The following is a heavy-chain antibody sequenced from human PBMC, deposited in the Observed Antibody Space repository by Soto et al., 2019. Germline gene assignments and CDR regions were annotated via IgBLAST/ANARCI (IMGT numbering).Heavy chain of an antibody. CDR1: GFTFNRFN. CDR2: ISGSSTTI. J-gene: IGHJ5*02. V-gene: IGHV3-48*01. Sequence: GGSLRLSCAASGFTFNRFNMNWVRQAPGKGLQWVSYISGSSTTIYYADSVKGRFTISRDNAKNSLYLQMSSLRAEDTAVYYCARAYYYDSSGYLNWFDPWGQGTLVTVSS. D-gene: IGHD3-22*01. CDR3: ARAYYYDSSGYLNWFDP.